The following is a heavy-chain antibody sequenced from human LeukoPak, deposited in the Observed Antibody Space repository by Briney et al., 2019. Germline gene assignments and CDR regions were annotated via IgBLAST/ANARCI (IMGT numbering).Heavy chain of an antibody. D-gene: IGHD1-26*01. Sequence: SETLSLTCTVSGGSISGGGNYWSWIRQHPGKGLEWIGYIYYSGTTYYNPSLKSRVTISIDTSKNQFSLKLNSVTATDTAVYYCATGGATSIDYWGQGTLVTVSS. CDR3: ATGGATSIDY. CDR2: IYYSGTT. CDR1: GGSISGGGNY. V-gene: IGHV4-31*03. J-gene: IGHJ4*02.